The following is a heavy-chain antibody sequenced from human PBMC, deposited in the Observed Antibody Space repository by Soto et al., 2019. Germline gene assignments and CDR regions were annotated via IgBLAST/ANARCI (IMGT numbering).Heavy chain of an antibody. Sequence: SETLSFTCTVSGGSISSYYWSWIRQPPGKGLEWIGYIYYSGSTNYNPSLKSRVTISVDTSKNQFSLKLSSVTAADTAVYYCARGTTGTTSFDYYYYMDVWGKGTTVTVSS. CDR2: IYYSGST. CDR3: ARGTTGTTSFDYYYYMDV. D-gene: IGHD1-1*01. CDR1: GGSISSYY. V-gene: IGHV4-59*01. J-gene: IGHJ6*03.